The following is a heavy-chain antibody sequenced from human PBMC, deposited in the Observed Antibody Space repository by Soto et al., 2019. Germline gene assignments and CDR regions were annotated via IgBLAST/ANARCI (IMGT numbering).Heavy chain of an antibody. V-gene: IGHV3-64*01. CDR3: ARQWLDSYYFDY. D-gene: IGHD6-19*01. CDR1: GGSISSYY. CDR2: ISSNGGST. Sequence: ETLSLTCTVSGGSISSYYWSWVRQPPGKGLEYVSAISSNGGSTYYANSVKGRFTISRDNSKNTLYLQMGSLRAEDMAVYYCARQWLDSYYFDYWGQGTLVTVSS. J-gene: IGHJ4*02.